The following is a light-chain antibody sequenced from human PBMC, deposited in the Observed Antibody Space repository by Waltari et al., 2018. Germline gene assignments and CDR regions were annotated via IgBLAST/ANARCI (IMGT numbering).Light chain of an antibody. CDR3: QKYGTRPAT. CDR1: QSVGRT. Sequence: EIVLTQSPAPLSLSPGDRPPLACRASQSVGRTLAWYQQRPGQAPRLLIYDASSRATGIPDRFSGSGSGTDFSLTISRLEPEDFAVYYCQKYGTRPATFGQGTKVEVK. V-gene: IGKV3-20*01. CDR2: DAS. J-gene: IGKJ1*01.